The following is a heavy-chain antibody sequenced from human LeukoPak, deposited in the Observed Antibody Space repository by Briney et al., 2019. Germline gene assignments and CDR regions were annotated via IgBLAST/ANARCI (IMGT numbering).Heavy chain of an antibody. Sequence: PGGSLRLSCAASGFTFSSYAMSWVRQAPGKGLEWVSAISGSGGSTYYPDSVKGRFTSSRDNSKNTLYLQMNSLSAEDTAVYYCAKDRFGELLYDYWGQGTLVTVSS. V-gene: IGHV3-23*01. CDR1: GFTFSSYA. CDR3: AKDRFGELLYDY. D-gene: IGHD3-10*01. J-gene: IGHJ4*02. CDR2: ISGSGGST.